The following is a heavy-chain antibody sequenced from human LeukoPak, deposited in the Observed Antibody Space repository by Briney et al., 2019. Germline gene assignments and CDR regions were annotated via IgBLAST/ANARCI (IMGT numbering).Heavy chain of an antibody. J-gene: IGHJ4*02. CDR2: ISGYNGNT. V-gene: IGHV1-18*01. Sequence: ASVKVSCKASGYTFSSYGISWVRQAPGQGLEWMGWISGYNGNTKYAQKVQDRVTTTTDTSTSTAYMELRSLRSDDTAVYYCARDVDSTMVLFDYWGQGTLVTVSS. CDR1: GYTFSSYG. D-gene: IGHD4/OR15-4a*01. CDR3: ARDVDSTMVLFDY.